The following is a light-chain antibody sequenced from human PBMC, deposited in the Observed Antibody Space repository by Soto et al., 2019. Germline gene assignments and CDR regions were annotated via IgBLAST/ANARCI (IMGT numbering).Light chain of an antibody. CDR1: QTISTY. J-gene: IGKJ4*01. V-gene: IGKV1-39*01. CDR2: DAS. Sequence: DIQMTQSPSSLSASLGDRVTITCRASQTISTYVTWYQQKPGKAPKALISDASTLQSGVPSRFSGSGSGTDFTLIISSLQPEDVATYYCQQSFSSLLSFGGGTPVEIK. CDR3: QQSFSSLLS.